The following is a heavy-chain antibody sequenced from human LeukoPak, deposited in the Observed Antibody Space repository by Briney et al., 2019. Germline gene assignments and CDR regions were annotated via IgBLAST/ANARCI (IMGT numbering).Heavy chain of an antibody. J-gene: IGHJ3*02. V-gene: IGHV4-38-2*01. CDR1: GYSISSGYY. D-gene: IGHD1-14*01. CDR2: IYHSGST. CDR3: AITTRNHPRDAFDI. Sequence: PSETLSLTCAVSGYSISSGYYWGWVRPPPEKGLECIGSIYHSGSTYYNPSLKSRVTMSVDTSKNQFSLKLSSVTAAHTAVYYCAITTRNHPRDAFDICGQGTMVTVSS.